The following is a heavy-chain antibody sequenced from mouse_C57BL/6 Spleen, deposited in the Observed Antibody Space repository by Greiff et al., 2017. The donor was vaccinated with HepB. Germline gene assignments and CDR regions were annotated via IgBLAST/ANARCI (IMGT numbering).Heavy chain of an antibody. D-gene: IGHD1-1*01. Sequence: VQLQQSGPGLVQPSQSLSITCTVSGFSLTSYGVHWVRQSPGKGLEWLGVIWRGGSTDYNAAFMSRLSITKDNSKSQVFFKMNSLQADDTAIYYCAKKAYGSSNWYFDVWGTGTTVTVSS. J-gene: IGHJ1*03. CDR1: GFSLTSYG. CDR3: AKKAYGSSNWYFDV. V-gene: IGHV2-5*01. CDR2: IWRGGST.